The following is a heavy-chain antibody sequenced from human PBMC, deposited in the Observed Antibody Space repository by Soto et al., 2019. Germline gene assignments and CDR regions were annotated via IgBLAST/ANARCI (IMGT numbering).Heavy chain of an antibody. Sequence: GASVNVSCKSSGYTFTGYYIHWVRQAPGQGLEWMGWINPNSGGTNYAQKFQGRVTMTRDTSISTAYMELSRLRSDDTAVYYCAYYSSILNGMDVWGQGTTVTVSS. CDR2: INPNSGGT. CDR1: GYTFTGYY. J-gene: IGHJ6*02. V-gene: IGHV1-2*02. D-gene: IGHD6-19*01. CDR3: AYYSSILNGMDV.